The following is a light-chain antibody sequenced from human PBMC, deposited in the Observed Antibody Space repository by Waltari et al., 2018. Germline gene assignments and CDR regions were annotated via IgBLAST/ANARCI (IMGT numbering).Light chain of an antibody. J-gene: IGKJ4*01. CDR1: QSLSNY. Sequence: DIVLTNPPATLSLSPGERATSSCRASQSLSNYLAWYQQKPGQAPRLLIYDTSNRATGIPARFSGSGFGTDFTLTISSLEPEDFAVYYCQQRRNWPLTFGGGTKVEIK. CDR3: QQRRNWPLT. V-gene: IGKV3-11*01. CDR2: DTS.